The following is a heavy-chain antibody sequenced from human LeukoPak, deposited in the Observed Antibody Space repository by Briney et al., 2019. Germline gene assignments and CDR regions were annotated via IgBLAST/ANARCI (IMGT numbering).Heavy chain of an antibody. D-gene: IGHD3-3*01. V-gene: IGHV3-7*01. CDR1: GLTLSSYW. CDR3: ARYPQIYDFWSGYYYYMDV. CDR2: IKQDGSEK. J-gene: IGHJ6*03. Sequence: PGGSLRLSCAASGLTLSSYWMTWVRQAPGKGLEWVANIKQDGSEKYYVDSVKGRFIISRDNAKSSVYLQMNSLRVEDTAVYYCARYPQIYDFWSGYYYYMDVWGKGTTVTVSS.